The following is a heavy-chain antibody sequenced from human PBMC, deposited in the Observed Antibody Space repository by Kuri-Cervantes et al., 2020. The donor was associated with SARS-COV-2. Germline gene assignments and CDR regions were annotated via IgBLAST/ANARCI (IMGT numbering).Heavy chain of an antibody. CDR2: IGPSNTYI. Sequence: GESLKISCEVSGFLFSASAIHWVRQGSGKGLEWVSGIGPSNTYIYYADSVKGRFIISRDNAKNSLYLQMNSLRVEDTAVYYCARETSGYYYLDFDYWGQGTLVTVSS. V-gene: IGHV3-21*06. D-gene: IGHD3-22*01. CDR1: GFLFSASA. CDR3: ARETSGYYYLDFDY. J-gene: IGHJ4*02.